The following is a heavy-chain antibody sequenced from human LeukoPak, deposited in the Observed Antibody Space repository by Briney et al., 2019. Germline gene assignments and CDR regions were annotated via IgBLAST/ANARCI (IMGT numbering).Heavy chain of an antibody. Sequence: GGSLRLSGDASGFTLSSQWMSWVRQAPGKGREWVANIGQDGGEKNSADSVKGRFTISRDNAKNSLYLQMNSLRAEDTAVYYRARARRGVMFYYFDSWGQGTLVTVSS. CDR2: IGQDGGEK. V-gene: IGHV3-7*01. CDR1: GFTLSSQW. D-gene: IGHD3-10*01. J-gene: IGHJ4*02. CDR3: ARARRGVMFYYFDS.